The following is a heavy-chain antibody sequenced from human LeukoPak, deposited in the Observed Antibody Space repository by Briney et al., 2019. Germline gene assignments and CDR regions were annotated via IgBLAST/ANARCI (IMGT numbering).Heavy chain of an antibody. J-gene: IGHJ4*02. CDR2: ISYDGCNK. D-gene: IGHD2-2*01. CDR3: AKVGGYCSSTSCYWDY. CDR1: GFTFSSYG. V-gene: IGHV3-30*18. Sequence: GGSLRLSCAASGFTFSSYGMHWVRQAPGKGLEWVAVISYDGCNKYYADSVKGRFTISRDNSKNTLYLQMNSLRAEDTAVYYCAKVGGYCSSTSCYWDYWGQETLVTVSS.